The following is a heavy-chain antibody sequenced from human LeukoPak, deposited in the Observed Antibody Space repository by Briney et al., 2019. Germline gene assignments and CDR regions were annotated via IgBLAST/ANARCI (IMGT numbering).Heavy chain of an antibody. D-gene: IGHD3-3*01. CDR2: IVPIFGTA. J-gene: IGHJ6*02. CDR1: GNTFRSYA. V-gene: IGHV1-69*05. CDR3: ASNFLTIFGVADYYYYYGMDV. Sequence: GASVKVSCKASGNTFRSYAINWVRQAPGQGLEWMGGIVPIFGTAKYAQKFQGRVTITRDTSASTAYMELSSLRSEDTAVYYCASNFLTIFGVADYYYYYGMDVWGQGTTVTVSS.